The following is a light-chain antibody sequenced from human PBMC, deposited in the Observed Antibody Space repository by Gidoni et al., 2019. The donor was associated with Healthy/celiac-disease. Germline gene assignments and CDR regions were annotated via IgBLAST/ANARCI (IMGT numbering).Light chain of an antibody. CDR1: QDISNY. CDR2: DAS. Sequence: DIQMTQSPSSLSASVGDRVTITCQASQDISNYLNWYQQIPGKAPKLLIYDASNLETGVPSRFSGSGSVTDFAFTISSLQSEDIATYYCQQYHHLPLTFGGGTKVEIK. CDR3: QQYHHLPLT. V-gene: IGKV1-33*01. J-gene: IGKJ4*01.